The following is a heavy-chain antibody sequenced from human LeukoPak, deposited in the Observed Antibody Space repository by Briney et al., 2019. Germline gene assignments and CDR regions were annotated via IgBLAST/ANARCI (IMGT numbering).Heavy chain of an antibody. J-gene: IGHJ4*02. CDR3: ARHPDYGGNFDS. D-gene: IGHD4-23*01. CDR1: GVSVTSYY. CDR2: ISYSGST. V-gene: IGHV4-59*08. Sequence: SETLSLTCAVSGVSVTSYYWSWIRQPPGKGLEWIGYISYSGSTNYNPSLKSRVTISVDTSKNQFSLKLSSVTAADTAVYYCARHPDYGGNFDSWGQGTLVTVSS.